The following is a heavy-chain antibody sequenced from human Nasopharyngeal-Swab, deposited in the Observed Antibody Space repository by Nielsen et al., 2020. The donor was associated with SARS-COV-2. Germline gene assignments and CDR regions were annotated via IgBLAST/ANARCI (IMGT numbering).Heavy chain of an antibody. J-gene: IGHJ4*02. V-gene: IGHV3-23*01. D-gene: IGHD1-20*01. CDR2: ISGGGGST. CDR3: AKAQPPGIPVFDH. CDR1: GFTFSNNA. Sequence: GGSLRLSCAASGFTFSNNAMSWVRQAPGKGLEWVSSISGGGGSTYYADSVKGRFTISRDNSKITLYLQMDSLRAEDTAVYYCAKAQPPGIPVFDHWGQGTLVTVSS.